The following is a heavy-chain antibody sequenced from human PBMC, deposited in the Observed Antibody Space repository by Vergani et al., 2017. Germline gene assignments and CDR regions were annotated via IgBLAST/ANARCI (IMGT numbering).Heavy chain of an antibody. CDR2: ISPDGSAT. Sequence: VQLVESGGGVVQPGTSLRLSCAASGFSLSRFWMSWVRQAPEKGLEWVAHISPDGSATSYVDSVKGRFTISRDTSKKTLSLQMRSLRADDTAVYYCAREQWLPIDYFDYWGQGTLVTVSS. J-gene: IGHJ4*02. CDR3: AREQWLPIDYFDY. V-gene: IGHV3-7*03. CDR1: GFSLSRFW. D-gene: IGHD6-19*01.